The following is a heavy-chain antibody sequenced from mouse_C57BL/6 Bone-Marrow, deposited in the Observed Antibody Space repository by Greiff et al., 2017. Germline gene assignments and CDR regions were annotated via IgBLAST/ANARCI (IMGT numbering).Heavy chain of an antibody. Sequence: EVMLVESGGGLVKPGGSLKLSCAASGFTFSDYGMHWVRQAPEKGLEWVAYISSGSSTIYYADTVKGRFPISRDNAKNTLFLQMTSLRSEDTAMYYCARRYYDYWGQGTTLTVSS. J-gene: IGHJ2*01. CDR2: ISSGSSTI. CDR1: GFTFSDYG. V-gene: IGHV5-17*01. CDR3: ARRYYDY. D-gene: IGHD2-3*01.